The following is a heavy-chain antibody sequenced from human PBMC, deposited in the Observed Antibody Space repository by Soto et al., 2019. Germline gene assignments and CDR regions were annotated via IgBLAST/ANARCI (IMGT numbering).Heavy chain of an antibody. V-gene: IGHV3-23*01. CDR1: GFTFSSYA. D-gene: IGHD6-19*01. J-gene: IGHJ5*02. CDR3: AKDPGIAVAVSSWFDP. CDR2: ISGSGGST. Sequence: WGSLRLSCAASGFTFSSYAMSWVRQAPGKGLEWVSAISGSGGSTYYADSVKGRFTISRDNSKNTLYLQMNSLRAEDTAVYYCAKDPGIAVAVSSWFDPWGQGTLVTVSS.